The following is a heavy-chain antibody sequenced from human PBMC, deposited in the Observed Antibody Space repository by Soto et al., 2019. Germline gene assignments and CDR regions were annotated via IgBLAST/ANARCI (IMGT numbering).Heavy chain of an antibody. CDR3: ARDLYYYDSRGVAWGY. D-gene: IGHD3-22*01. V-gene: IGHV3-7*03. CDR2: IKQDGSEK. J-gene: IGHJ4*02. Sequence: EVQLVESGGGLVQPGGSLRLSCAASGFTFSSYWMTWVRQAPGKGLEWVANIKQDGSEKYYVDSVKGRFTISRDNAKNSLYLQMNSLRAEDTAVYYCARDLYYYDSRGVAWGYWGQGTLFTVSS. CDR1: GFTFSSYW.